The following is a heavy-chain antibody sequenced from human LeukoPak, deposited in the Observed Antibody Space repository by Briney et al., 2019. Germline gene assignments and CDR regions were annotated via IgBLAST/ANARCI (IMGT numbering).Heavy chain of an antibody. D-gene: IGHD3-10*01. CDR2: INPNSGGT. Sequence: ASVKVSCKASGYTFTGYYMHWVRQAPGQGLEWMGWINPNSGGTNYAQKFQGRVTITRDTSISTAYMELSRLRSDDTAVYYCARDYRLLWFGEIPDYWGQGTLVTVSS. CDR3: ARDYRLLWFGEIPDY. V-gene: IGHV1-2*02. CDR1: GYTFTGYY. J-gene: IGHJ4*02.